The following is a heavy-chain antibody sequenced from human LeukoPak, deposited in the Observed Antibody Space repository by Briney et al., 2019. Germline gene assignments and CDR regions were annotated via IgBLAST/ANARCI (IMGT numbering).Heavy chain of an antibody. CDR2: IYYSGST. J-gene: IGHJ2*01. Sequence: SETLSLTCTVSGGSISSYYWSWIRQPPGKGLEWIGYIYYSGSTNYNPSLKSRVTISVDTSKNQFSLRLSSVTAADTAVYYCASSPFWYFDLWGRGTLVTVSS. CDR3: ASSPFWYFDL. V-gene: IGHV4-59*08. CDR1: GGSISSYY.